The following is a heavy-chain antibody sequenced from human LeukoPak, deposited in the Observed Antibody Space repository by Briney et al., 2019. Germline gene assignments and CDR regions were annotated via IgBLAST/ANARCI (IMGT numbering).Heavy chain of an antibody. D-gene: IGHD2-2*01. CDR2: VDPEDGGT. CDR3: AIGGYCSSTSCYGIPAVDF. CDR1: GYTLTDYY. J-gene: IGHJ4*02. V-gene: IGHV1-69-2*01. Sequence: AAVKVSCKVSGYTLTDYYMHWVQHAPGKGLEWMGLVDPEDGGTIYAEKFQGRVTIGADTSTDTAYMELSSLRSEDTAVYYCAIGGYCSSTSCYGIPAVDFWGQGTLVTVSS.